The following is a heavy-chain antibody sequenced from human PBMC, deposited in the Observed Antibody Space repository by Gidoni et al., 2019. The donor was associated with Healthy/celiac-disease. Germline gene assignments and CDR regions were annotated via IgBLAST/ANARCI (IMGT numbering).Heavy chain of an antibody. CDR3: ARGRYYYDSSGYYYYYYGMDV. V-gene: IGHV4-34*01. D-gene: IGHD3-22*01. CDR1: GGSFRGYY. J-gene: IGHJ6*02. Sequence: QVQLQQWGAGLLKPSETLSLTCAVYGGSFRGYYWSWIRQPPRKGLEWIGEINHSGSTNYNPSLKSRVTISVDTSKNQFSLKLSSVTAADTAVYYCARGRYYYDSSGYYYYYYGMDVWGQGTTVTVSS. CDR2: INHSGST.